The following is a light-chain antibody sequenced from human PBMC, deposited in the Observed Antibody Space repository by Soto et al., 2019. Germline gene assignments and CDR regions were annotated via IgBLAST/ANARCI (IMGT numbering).Light chain of an antibody. CDR2: GAS. Sequence: EIVLTQSPGTLSLSPGERATLSCRASQSGSSNYLAWYQQKPGQAPGLLIHGASSRATGIPDRFSGSGSGTDFTLTISRLEPEDFAVYYCHQYGTSPWTFGQGTKVDIK. J-gene: IGKJ1*01. V-gene: IGKV3-20*01. CDR1: QSGSSNY. CDR3: HQYGTSPWT.